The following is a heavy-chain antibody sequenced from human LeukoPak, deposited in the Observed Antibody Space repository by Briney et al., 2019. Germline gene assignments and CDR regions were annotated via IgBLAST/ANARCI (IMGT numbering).Heavy chain of an antibody. V-gene: IGHV4-34*01. D-gene: IGHD3-3*01. CDR2: INHSGST. J-gene: IGHJ5*02. CDR3: ARLVYSWGNYDFWSGYPQRGFDP. Sequence: KSSETLSLTCTVYGKSFSGYYWTCIRQSPGKGLEWIGEINHSGSTNYNPSLESRVSISIDTSKNHLSLKLSSVTAADTAVYYCARLVYSWGNYDFWSGYPQRGFDPWGQGTLVTVSS. CDR1: GKSFSGYY.